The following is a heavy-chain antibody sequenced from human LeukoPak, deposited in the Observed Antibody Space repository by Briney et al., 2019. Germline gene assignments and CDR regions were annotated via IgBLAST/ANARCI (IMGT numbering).Heavy chain of an antibody. CDR1: GYTFTGYY. CDR2: INPNSGGT. V-gene: IGHV1-2*02. J-gene: IGHJ5*02. Sequence: ASVKVSCKASGYTFTGYYMHWVRQAPGQGLEWMGWINPNSGGTNYAQKFQGRVTMTRDTSISTAYMHLSRLRSDDTAVYYCAREVKEKGDWFDPWGQGTLVTVSS. CDR3: AREVKEKGDWFDP.